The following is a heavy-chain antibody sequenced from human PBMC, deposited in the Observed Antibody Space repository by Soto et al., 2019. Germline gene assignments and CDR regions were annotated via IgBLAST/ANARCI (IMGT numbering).Heavy chain of an antibody. CDR2: IVGGGDGT. J-gene: IGHJ4*02. D-gene: IGHD6-19*01. V-gene: IGHV3-23*01. CDR1: GFTFSSYA. Sequence: EVQLLEAGGVLVQPGGSLRLSCAASGFTFSSYAMGWVRQAPGRGLEWVSSIVGGGDGTFYADSVKGRFTISRDNSRNTLYLQMNSLRVEDTGMYYCAREGSVAATGYYDHWGQGTLLTVSS. CDR3: AREGSVAATGYYDH.